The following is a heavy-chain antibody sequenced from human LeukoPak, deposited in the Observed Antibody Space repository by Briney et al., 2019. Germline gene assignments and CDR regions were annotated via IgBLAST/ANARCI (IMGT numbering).Heavy chain of an antibody. CDR3: ATAVQDYVWGSYRSSPCFDY. CDR2: IIPILGIA. J-gene: IGHJ4*02. V-gene: IGHV1-69*04. Sequence: GASVKVSCKASGGTFSSYAISWVRQAPGQGLEWMGRIIPILGIANYAQKFQGRVTITADKSTSTAYMELSSLRSEDTAVYYCATAVQDYVWGSYRSSPCFDYWGQGTLVTVSS. D-gene: IGHD3-16*02. CDR1: GGTFSSYA.